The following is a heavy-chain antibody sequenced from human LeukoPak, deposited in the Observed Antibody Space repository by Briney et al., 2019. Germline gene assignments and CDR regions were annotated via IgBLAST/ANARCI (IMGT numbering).Heavy chain of an antibody. Sequence: SETLSLTCTVSGGSISSGDYYWSWIRQPPGKGLEWIGYIYYSGSTYYNPSLKSRVTISVDTSKNQFSLKLSSVTAADTAVYYCALGHCSGGSCPDAFDIWGQGTMVTVSS. CDR2: IYYSGST. V-gene: IGHV4-30-4*08. J-gene: IGHJ3*02. CDR3: ALGHCSGGSCPDAFDI. CDR1: GGSISSGDYY. D-gene: IGHD2-15*01.